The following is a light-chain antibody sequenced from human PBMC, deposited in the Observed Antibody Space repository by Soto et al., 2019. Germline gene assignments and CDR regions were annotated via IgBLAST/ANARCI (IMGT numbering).Light chain of an antibody. CDR3: QQAQSFPYT. J-gene: IGKJ2*01. V-gene: IGKV1-12*01. Sequence: DIQMTQSPSSVSASVGDRVTITCRASRSITRWLAWYQQKPGKAPKLLIYSASSLQSGVPSRFSGSGSGTDFTLTISSLQPEDFATYFCQQAQSFPYTFGQGTKVDIK. CDR2: SAS. CDR1: RSITRW.